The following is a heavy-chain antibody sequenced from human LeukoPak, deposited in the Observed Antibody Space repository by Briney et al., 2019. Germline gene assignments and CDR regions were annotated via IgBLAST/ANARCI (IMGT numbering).Heavy chain of an antibody. Sequence: GGSLRLSCAASGFTFSSYWMHWVRQAPGKGLVWVSRINSDGSSTSYADSVKGRFTISRDNAKNTLYLQMNSLRAEDTAVYYCARTPSSGWYFDYWGQGTLVTVSS. CDR2: INSDGSST. CDR1: GFTFSSYW. J-gene: IGHJ4*02. V-gene: IGHV3-74*01. D-gene: IGHD6-19*01. CDR3: ARTPSSGWYFDY.